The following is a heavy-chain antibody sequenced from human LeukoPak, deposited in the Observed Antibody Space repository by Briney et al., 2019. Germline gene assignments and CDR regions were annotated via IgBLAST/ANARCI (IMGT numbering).Heavy chain of an antibody. V-gene: IGHV4-34*01. D-gene: IGHD3-10*01. Sequence: SETLSLTCAVYGGSFSGYYWSWIRQPPGKGLEWIGEINHSGSTNYNPSLKSRVTISVDTSKNQFSLKLSSVTAADTAVYYCARGARITMVRGVIPLHYWGQGTLVTVSS. CDR2: INHSGST. CDR1: GGSFSGYY. J-gene: IGHJ4*02. CDR3: ARGARITMVRGVIPLHY.